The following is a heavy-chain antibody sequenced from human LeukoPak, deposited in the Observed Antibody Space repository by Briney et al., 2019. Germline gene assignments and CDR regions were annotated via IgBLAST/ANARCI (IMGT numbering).Heavy chain of an antibody. CDR2: ITNDGRNK. CDR3: ARHIPDY. Sequence: GGSLRLSCAASGFTFSSYSMNRVRQAPGKGLEWVAVITNDGRNKYYADSVKGRFTISRDNAKNSLYLQMNSLRAEDTAVYYCARHIPDYWGQGTLVTVSS. V-gene: IGHV3-30*03. CDR1: GFTFSSYS. J-gene: IGHJ4*02.